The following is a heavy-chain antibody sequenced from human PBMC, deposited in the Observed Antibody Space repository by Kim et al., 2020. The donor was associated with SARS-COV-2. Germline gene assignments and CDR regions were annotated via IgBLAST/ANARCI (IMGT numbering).Heavy chain of an antibody. CDR1: GGSISSYY. J-gene: IGHJ3*02. V-gene: IGHV4-59*01. CDR2: IYYSGST. Sequence: SETLSLTCTVSGGSISSYYWSWIRQPPGKGLEWIGYIYYSGSTNYNPSLKSRVTISVDTSKNQFSLKLSSVTAADTAVYYCARMGLGYCSSTSCFDAFDIWGRGTMVTVSS. D-gene: IGHD2-2*01. CDR3: ARMGLGYCSSTSCFDAFDI.